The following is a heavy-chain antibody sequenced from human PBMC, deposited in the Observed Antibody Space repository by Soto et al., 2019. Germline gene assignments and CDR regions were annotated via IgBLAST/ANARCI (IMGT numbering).Heavy chain of an antibody. J-gene: IGHJ4*02. V-gene: IGHV1-69*01. D-gene: IGHD2-15*01. CDR2: IIPIFGTT. CDR3: VARRYCSGGSCPDYFDY. CDR1: GTTFSSYA. Sequence: QVQVVQSGAEVKKPGSSVKVSCKASGTTFSSYAISWVRQAPGQGLEWMGGIIPIFGTTNYPQKFQGRLTSTADESTSTAYMELSSLTSEDTAVYYCVARRYCSGGSCPDYFDYWGQGTLVTVSS.